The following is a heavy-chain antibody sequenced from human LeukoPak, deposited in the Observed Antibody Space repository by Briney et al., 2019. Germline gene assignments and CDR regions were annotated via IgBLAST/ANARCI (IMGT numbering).Heavy chain of an antibody. V-gene: IGHV3-11*04. CDR3: ARDLVSAHWYFDL. Sequence: PGGSLRLSCAASGFTFSDYYMSWIRQASGKGLEWVSYITSSGSTIYYADSVKGRFTISRDNAKNSLYLQMNSLRAEDTAVYYCARDLVSAHWYFDLWGRGTLVTVSS. J-gene: IGHJ2*01. D-gene: IGHD3-9*01. CDR1: GFTFSDYY. CDR2: ITSSGSTI.